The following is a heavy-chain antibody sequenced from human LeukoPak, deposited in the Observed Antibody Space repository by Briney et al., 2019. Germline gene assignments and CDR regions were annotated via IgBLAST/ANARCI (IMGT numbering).Heavy chain of an antibody. Sequence: PGGSLRLSCAASGFTFSDYYMNWVRQAPGKGLEWVSYISSSGSAIHYADSVKGRFTISMDNAKNSLYLQMNSLRAEDTAVYYCARGDWYSFDYWGQGALVTVSS. J-gene: IGHJ4*02. CDR3: ARGDWYSFDY. CDR1: GFTFSDYY. CDR2: ISSSGSAI. V-gene: IGHV3-11*01. D-gene: IGHD3-9*01.